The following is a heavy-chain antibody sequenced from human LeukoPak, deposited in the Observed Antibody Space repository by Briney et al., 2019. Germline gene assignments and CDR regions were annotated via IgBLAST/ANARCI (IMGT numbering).Heavy chain of an antibody. CDR2: INPSGGST. D-gene: IGHD5-24*01. CDR1: GYTFTNYY. CDR3: ARDVEMATITGGPSEY. J-gene: IGHJ4*02. V-gene: IGHV1-46*01. Sequence: GASVKVPCKASGYTFTNYYMHWVRQAPGHGLEWMGIINPSGGSTSYAQKFQGRVTMTRDTSTSTVYMELSSLRSGDTAVYYCARDVEMATITGGPSEYWGQGTLVTVSS.